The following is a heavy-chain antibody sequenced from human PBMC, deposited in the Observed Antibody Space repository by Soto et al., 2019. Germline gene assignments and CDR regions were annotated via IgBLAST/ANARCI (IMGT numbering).Heavy chain of an antibody. CDR3: VKGEYYYDSSGYYPFDY. CDR1: GFTFSSYA. D-gene: IGHD3-22*01. V-gene: IGHV3-64D*06. J-gene: IGHJ4*02. CDR2: ISTNGGST. Sequence: GALRLSCSASGFTFSSYAMHWVRQAPGKGLEYVSSISTNGGSTHFADSVKGRFTISRDNSKNTQYLQMSSLRADDTAVYYCVKGEYYYDSSGYYPFDYWGQGTLVTVSS.